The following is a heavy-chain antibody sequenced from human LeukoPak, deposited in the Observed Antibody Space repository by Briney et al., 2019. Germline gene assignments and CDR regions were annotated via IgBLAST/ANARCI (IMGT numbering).Heavy chain of an antibody. V-gene: IGHV3-30*04. D-gene: IGHD2-21*01. CDR1: GFTFSTYA. Sequence: GGSLRLSCAASGFTFSTYAMHWARQAPGKGPEWVAVISYDGRNKYYADSVKGRFTISRDNSKNTLYLQMDSLRAEDTAMYYCARSLGGGDWYFDYWGQGTLVTASS. CDR3: ARSLGGGDWYFDY. CDR2: ISYDGRNK. J-gene: IGHJ4*02.